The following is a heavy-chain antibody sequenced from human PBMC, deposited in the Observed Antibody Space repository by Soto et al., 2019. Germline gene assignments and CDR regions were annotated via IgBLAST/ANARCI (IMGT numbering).Heavy chain of an antibody. Sequence: ASVKVSCKASGYTFTSYSMHWVRQAPGQRLEWMGWINAGNGNTKYSQKFQGRVTITRDTSASTAYMELSSLRSEDTAVYYCAREREGGNHDYVWGSYRSNAMDVWGQGTTVTVSS. D-gene: IGHD3-16*02. CDR1: GYTFTSYS. CDR2: INAGNGNT. V-gene: IGHV1-3*01. CDR3: AREREGGNHDYVWGSYRSNAMDV. J-gene: IGHJ6*02.